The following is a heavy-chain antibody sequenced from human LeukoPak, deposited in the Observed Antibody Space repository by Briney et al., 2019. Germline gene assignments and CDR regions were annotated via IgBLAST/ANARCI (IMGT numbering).Heavy chain of an antibody. CDR1: AFIFSGHW. J-gene: IGHJ4*02. D-gene: IGHD4-17*01. V-gene: IGHV3-7*01. CDR3: ARAGGSTVSHSDY. CDR2: IKEDGSER. Sequence: GGSLRLSCAGSAFIFSGHWMNWVRQTPGKGLEWVASIKEDGSERQYVDSVKGRFTISKDNAKNSLYLQMNSLRAEDTAVYYCARAGGSTVSHSDYWGQGTLVTVSS.